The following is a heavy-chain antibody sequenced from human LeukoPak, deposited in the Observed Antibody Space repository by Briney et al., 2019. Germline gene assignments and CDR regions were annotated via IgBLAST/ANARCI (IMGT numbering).Heavy chain of an antibody. D-gene: IGHD2-15*01. J-gene: IGHJ4*02. Sequence: ASVKLSCKASGYTFTSYGISWVRQPPGQGLEWMGLISANNGNTDYAQKFQGRLTITTDSSTHIAYMELRSLRPGDTAVYYCARDFFHGHCSGLTCFLLDSWGQGSLVTVSS. V-gene: IGHV1-18*01. CDR3: ARDFFHGHCSGLTCFLLDS. CDR1: GYTFTSYG. CDR2: ISANNGNT.